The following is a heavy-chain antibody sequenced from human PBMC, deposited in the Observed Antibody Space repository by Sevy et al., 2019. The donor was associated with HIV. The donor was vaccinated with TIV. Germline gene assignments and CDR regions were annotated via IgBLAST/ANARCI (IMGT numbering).Heavy chain of an antibody. V-gene: IGHV3-30*02. CDR1: GFTFSSYG. CDR3: ATLAYSSSWYQSGPDYYYGMDV. D-gene: IGHD6-13*01. CDR2: IRYDGSNK. J-gene: IGHJ6*02. Sequence: GGSLRLSCAASGFTFSSYGMHWVRRAPGKGLEWVAFIRYDGSNKYYADSVKGRFTISRDNSKNTLYLQMNSLRAEDTAVYYCATLAYSSSWYQSGPDYYYGMDVWGQGTTVTVSS.